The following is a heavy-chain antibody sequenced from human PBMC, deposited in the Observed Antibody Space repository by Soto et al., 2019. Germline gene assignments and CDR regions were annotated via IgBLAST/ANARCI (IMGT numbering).Heavy chain of an antibody. CDR3: ESSDEPNKKSYYYYSYMAF. Sequence: SETLSLTCTVSGGSIRSYYGSWIRQPPGKGLEWIGYIYYSGSTNYNPSLKSRATISVDTSKNQFSLKLSSVTAADPARADSESSDEPNKKSYYYYSYMAFWGKGTTVPVS. D-gene: IGHD3-10*01. CDR1: GGSIRSYY. V-gene: IGHV4-59*08. J-gene: IGHJ6*03. CDR2: IYYSGST.